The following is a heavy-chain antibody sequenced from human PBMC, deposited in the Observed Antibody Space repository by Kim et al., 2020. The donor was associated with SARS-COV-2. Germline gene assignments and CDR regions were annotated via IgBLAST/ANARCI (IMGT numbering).Heavy chain of an antibody. CDR1: GGSFSGYY. J-gene: IGHJ4*02. V-gene: IGHV4-34*01. Sequence: SETLSLTCAVYGGSFSGYYWSWIRQPPGKGLEWIGEINHSGSTNYNPSLKSRVTISVDTSKNQFSLKLSSVTAADTAVYYCARRQRGYSYGSWGQGTLVTVSS. CDR2: INHSGST. D-gene: IGHD5-18*01. CDR3: ARRQRGYSYGS.